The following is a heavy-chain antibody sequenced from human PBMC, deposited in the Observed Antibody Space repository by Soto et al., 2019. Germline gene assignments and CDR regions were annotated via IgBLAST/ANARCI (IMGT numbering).Heavy chain of an antibody. CDR2: ISAYNGNT. V-gene: IGHV1-18*01. D-gene: IGHD4-17*01. CDR3: AGDLEDYGGYAPLDAFDI. Sequence: QVQMVQSGAEVKKPGASVKVSCKSSGYTFTSYGISWVRQAPGQGLERMGWISAYNGNTNYAQKLQRRVTMTPDTHMSTTYVELRSVRSDDTAVYYCAGDLEDYGGYAPLDAFDIWGQGPMVTVSS. J-gene: IGHJ3*02. CDR1: GYTFTSYG.